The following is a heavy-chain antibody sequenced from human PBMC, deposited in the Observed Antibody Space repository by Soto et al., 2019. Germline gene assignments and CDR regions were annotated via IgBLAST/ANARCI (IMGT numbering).Heavy chain of an antibody. D-gene: IGHD2-2*01. Sequence: ASVTVSCKASGYTFTSYAMHWVRQAPGQRLEWMGWINAGNGNTKYSQKFQGRVTITRDTSASTAYMELSSLRSEDTAVYYCAGPKPPYCSSTSCYEVYYYYGMDVWGQGTTVTVSS. CDR1: GYTFTSYA. V-gene: IGHV1-3*01. CDR3: AGPKPPYCSSTSCYEVYYYYGMDV. J-gene: IGHJ6*02. CDR2: INAGNGNT.